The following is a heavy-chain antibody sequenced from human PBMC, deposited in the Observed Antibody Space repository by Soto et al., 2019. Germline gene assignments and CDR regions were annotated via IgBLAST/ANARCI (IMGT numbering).Heavy chain of an antibody. CDR2: INGDGSTT. CDR1: GFAFSSYW. J-gene: IGHJ4*02. V-gene: IGHV3-74*01. D-gene: IGHD3-9*01. Sequence: EVHLVESGGGSVQPGGSLKLSCAGSGFAFSSYWIHWVRQVPGKGLVWVSRINGDGSTTSYADSVRGRFTISRDNAKDTLYLQMNSPRAEDTALYYCARVGQGRYDFDYWGQGTLVTVSS. CDR3: ARVGQGRYDFDY.